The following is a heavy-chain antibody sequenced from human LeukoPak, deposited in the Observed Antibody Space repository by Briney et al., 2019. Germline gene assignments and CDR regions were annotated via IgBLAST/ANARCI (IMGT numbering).Heavy chain of an antibody. V-gene: IGHV4-4*02. Sequence: PSGTLSLTCAVSGGSISSNWWSWVRQPPGKGLEWIGEIDHSGSTYYNPSLKSRVTISVDTSKKQFSLKLSSVTAADTAVYYCARHVGFITMVRGVINNNWFDPWGQGTLVTVSS. CDR2: IDHSGST. J-gene: IGHJ5*02. D-gene: IGHD3-10*01. CDR3: ARHVGFITMVRGVINNNWFDP. CDR1: GGSISSNW.